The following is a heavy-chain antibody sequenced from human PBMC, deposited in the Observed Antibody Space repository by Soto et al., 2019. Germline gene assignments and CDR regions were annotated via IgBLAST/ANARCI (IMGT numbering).Heavy chain of an antibody. D-gene: IGHD6-25*01. V-gene: IGHV3-9*01. J-gene: IGHJ5*02. CDR1: GFTFDDYA. CDR2: ISWNSGSI. CDR3: AKGGARLTEGGGS. Sequence: EVQLVESGGGLVQPGRSLRLSCAASGFTFDDYAMHWVRQAPGKGLEWVSGISWNSGSIGYADSVKGRFTISRDNAKSALYLQMTSLRAEDTALYYCAKGGARLTEGGGSWGQGTLVTVSS.